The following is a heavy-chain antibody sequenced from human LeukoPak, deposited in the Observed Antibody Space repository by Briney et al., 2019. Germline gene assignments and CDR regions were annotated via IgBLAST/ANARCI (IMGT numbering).Heavy chain of an antibody. Sequence: PGGSLRLSCAASGFTVSSKYMSWVRQAPGKGLGWVSVIYSGGSTYYADSVKGRFTISRDNSKNTLYLQMNSLRAEDTAVYYCARDGPRIAHYYYYGMDVWGQGTTVTVSS. D-gene: IGHD6-13*01. CDR3: ARDGPRIAHYYYYGMDV. CDR1: GFTVSSKY. J-gene: IGHJ6*02. V-gene: IGHV3-53*05. CDR2: IYSGGST.